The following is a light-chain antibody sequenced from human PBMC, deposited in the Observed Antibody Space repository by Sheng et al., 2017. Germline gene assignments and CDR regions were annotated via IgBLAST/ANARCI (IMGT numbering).Light chain of an antibody. J-gene: IGLJ3*02. CDR1: SGNIASNH. CDR3: QSYDRKSGAWI. V-gene: IGLV6-57*01. CDR2: DDI. Sequence: NFILTQSHSVSESPGKTVTLSCTRSSGNIASNHVQWYQQRPGSSPLAVIYDDIQRPSGIPDRFSGSIDSSSNYAYLTISGLKPEDEGDYYCQSYDRKSGAWIFGGGTKLTVL.